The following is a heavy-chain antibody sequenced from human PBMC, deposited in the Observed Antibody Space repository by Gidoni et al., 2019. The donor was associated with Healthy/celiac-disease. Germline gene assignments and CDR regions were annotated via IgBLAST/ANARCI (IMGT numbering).Heavy chain of an antibody. D-gene: IGHD6-13*01. V-gene: IGHV3-9*01. CDR2: ISWNSGSI. Sequence: EVQLVESGGGLVQPGRSLRLSCAASGFTFDDYAMHWVRQAPGKGLEWVSGISWNSGSIGYADSVKGRFTISRDNAKNSLYLQMNSLRAEDTALYYCARIAAAGTEYYYYGMDVWGQGTTVTVSS. CDR1: GFTFDDYA. J-gene: IGHJ6*02. CDR3: ARIAAAGTEYYYYGMDV.